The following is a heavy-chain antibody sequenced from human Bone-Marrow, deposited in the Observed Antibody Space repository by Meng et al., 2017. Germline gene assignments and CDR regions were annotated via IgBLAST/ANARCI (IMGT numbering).Heavy chain of an antibody. CDR3: AIRDIVVVPAADATADDYYYGMDV. Sequence: SVKVSCKASGGTFSSYAISWVRQAPGPGLEWMGGIIPIFGTANYAQKFQGRVTITTDESTSTAYMKLSSLRSEDSVVYYCAIRDIVVVPAADATADDYYYGMDVWGQGTTVTVSS. J-gene: IGHJ6*02. D-gene: IGHD2-2*01. CDR1: GGTFSSYA. V-gene: IGHV1-69*05. CDR2: IIPIFGTA.